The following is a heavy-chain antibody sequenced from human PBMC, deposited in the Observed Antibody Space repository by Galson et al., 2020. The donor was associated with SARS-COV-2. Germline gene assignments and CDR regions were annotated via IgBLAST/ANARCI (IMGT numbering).Heavy chain of an antibody. V-gene: IGHV4-38-2*02. D-gene: IGHD1-26*01. Sequence: PPGKGLEWIGTIYYSGSTYYNPSLKSRVTISVDTSKNQFSLSLSSLTAADTAVYFCARVFRFSGSYYFDYWGQGTLVSVSS. CDR3: ARVFRFSGSYYFDY. J-gene: IGHJ4*02. CDR2: IYYSGST.